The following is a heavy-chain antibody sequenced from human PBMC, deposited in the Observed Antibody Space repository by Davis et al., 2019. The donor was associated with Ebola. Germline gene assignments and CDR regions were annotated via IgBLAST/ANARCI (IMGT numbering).Heavy chain of an antibody. D-gene: IGHD3-3*01. CDR1: GFAFSTYS. CDR3: ARWGLRGNYDSWSGSDYYFDY. J-gene: IGHJ4*02. CDR2: ISSTSYFI. V-gene: IGHV3-21*01. Sequence: GESLKISCAASGFAFSTYSVNWVRQAPGKGLEWVSSISSTSYFIYYADSLKGRFTISRDNAKNSLSLQLDSLRDEDTAVYYCARWGLRGNYDSWSGSDYYFDYWGQGTLVIVSS.